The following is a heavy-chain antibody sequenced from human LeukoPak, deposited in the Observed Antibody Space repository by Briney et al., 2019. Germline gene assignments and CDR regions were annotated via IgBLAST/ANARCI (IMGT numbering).Heavy chain of an antibody. J-gene: IGHJ4*02. CDR2: INHSGST. D-gene: IGHD2-2*02. V-gene: IGHV4-34*01. CDR3: AGLGYCSSTSCYSFDY. Sequence: SETLSLTFAVYGGSFSGYYWSWIRQPPGKGLEWIGEINHSGSTNYNPSLKSRVTISVDTSKNQFSLKLSSVTAADTAVYYCAGLGYCSSTSCYSFDYWGQGTLVTVSS. CDR1: GGSFSGYY.